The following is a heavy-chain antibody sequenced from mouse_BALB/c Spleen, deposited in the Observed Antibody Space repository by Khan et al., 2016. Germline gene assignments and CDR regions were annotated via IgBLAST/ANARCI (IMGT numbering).Heavy chain of an antibody. CDR3: ARRGTTMDY. CDR1: GYTFSSYW. CDR2: ILPGSGSS. Sequence: QVQLQQSGAELMKPGASVKISCKTTGYTFSSYWIEWVKQRPGHGLEWIGEILPGSGSSNYNEKFKDKATSTADTSSNQAYLQLSRLTSEDSAVYYGARRGTTMDYWDQGTSVTVSS. J-gene: IGHJ4*01. V-gene: IGHV1-9*01. D-gene: IGHD2-14*01.